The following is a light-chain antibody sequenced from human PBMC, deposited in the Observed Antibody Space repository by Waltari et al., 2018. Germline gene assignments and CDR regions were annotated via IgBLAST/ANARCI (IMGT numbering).Light chain of an antibody. CDR1: QSIKSH. V-gene: IGKV3-15*01. J-gene: IGKJ2*01. CDR2: GAS. CDR3: QQYNNWPLYT. Sequence: TVMTQSPAILSVSPGESATLSCRASQSIKSHLAWYQQKPGQAPRLLIYGASTSAAGIPARFSGGGSGTEFILTISSLQSEDFATYHCQQYNNWPLYTFGQGTKLEI.